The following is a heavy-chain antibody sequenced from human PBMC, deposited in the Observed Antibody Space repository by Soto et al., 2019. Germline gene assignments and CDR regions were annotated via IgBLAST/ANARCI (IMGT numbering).Heavy chain of an antibody. J-gene: IGHJ4*02. V-gene: IGHV3-30-3*01. D-gene: IGHD3-9*01. Sequence: GGSLRLSCAASEFSFSSYAMHWIRQAPGKGLEWVAVISFDGNIIHYADSVKGRFIISRDNSKNTLYLEMHSLSGEDTAVYYCARTFDTITYYFDYWGQGTLVTVSS. CDR2: ISFDGNII. CDR1: EFSFSSYA. CDR3: ARTFDTITYYFDY.